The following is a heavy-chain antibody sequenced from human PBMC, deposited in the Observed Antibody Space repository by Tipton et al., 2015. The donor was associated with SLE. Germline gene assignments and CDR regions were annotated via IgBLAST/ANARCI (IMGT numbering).Heavy chain of an antibody. CDR1: GFTFSSYA. CDR2: ISGSGGST. Sequence: TLRLSCAASGFTFSSYAMSWVRPASGKGLEWVSTISGSGGSTYYVDSVKGRFTISRDNSKNTLYLQMNSLRAEDTAVYYCAKVASSGYFPFDYWGQRTLVTVSS. D-gene: IGHD3-22*01. CDR3: AKVASSGYFPFDY. V-gene: IGHV3-23*01. J-gene: IGHJ4*02.